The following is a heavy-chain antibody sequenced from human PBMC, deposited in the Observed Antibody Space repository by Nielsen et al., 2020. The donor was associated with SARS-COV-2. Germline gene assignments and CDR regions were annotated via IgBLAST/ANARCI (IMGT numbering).Heavy chain of an antibody. Sequence: SETLSLTCTVSGGSISSSSYYWGWIRQPPGKGLEWIGSIYYSGSTYYNPSLKSRVTISVDKSKNQFSLKLSSVTAADTAVYYCARGYPLAASQGVYYFDYWGQGTLVTVSS. D-gene: IGHD2-15*01. CDR3: ARGYPLAASQGVYYFDY. CDR1: GGSISSSSYY. J-gene: IGHJ4*02. V-gene: IGHV4-39*07. CDR2: IYYSGST.